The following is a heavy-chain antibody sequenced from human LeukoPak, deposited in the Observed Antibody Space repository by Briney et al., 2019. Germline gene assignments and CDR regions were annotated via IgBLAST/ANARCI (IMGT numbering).Heavy chain of an antibody. Sequence: GGSLRLSCADSGLTFSSYGMHWVRQAPGKGLEWASVISYDGSNKYYADSVKGRFTISRDNSKNTLYLQMNSLRAEGTAVYYCAKDGVYDILTGPFYYYGMDVWGQGTTVTVSS. D-gene: IGHD3-9*01. CDR1: GLTFSSYG. V-gene: IGHV3-30*18. CDR2: ISYDGSNK. J-gene: IGHJ6*02. CDR3: AKDGVYDILTGPFYYYGMDV.